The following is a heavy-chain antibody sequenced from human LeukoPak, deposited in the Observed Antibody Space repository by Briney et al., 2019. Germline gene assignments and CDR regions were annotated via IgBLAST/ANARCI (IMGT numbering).Heavy chain of an antibody. J-gene: IGHJ4*02. V-gene: IGHV3-21*01. CDR1: GFTFSNYA. CDR2: ITGDCKYI. D-gene: IGHD3-16*01. Sequence: SGGSLRLSCAASGFTFSNYAMSWVRQAPGKGLEWVSSITGDCKYITYADSVKGRFTISRDNAKNSLYLQVASLRGDDTATYYCAREGNDYYYDQWGQGTLVTVSP. CDR3: AREGNDYYYDQ.